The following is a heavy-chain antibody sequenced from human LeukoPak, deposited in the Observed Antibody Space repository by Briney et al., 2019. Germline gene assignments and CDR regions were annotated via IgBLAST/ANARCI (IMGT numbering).Heavy chain of an antibody. CDR1: GGSISSYY. Sequence: SETLSLTCTVSGGSISSYYWSWIRRPPGKGLEWIGYIYYSGSTNYNPSLKSRVTISVDTSKNQFSLKLSSVTAADTAVYYCARVLGYSYGYYFDYWGQGTLVTVSS. CDR2: IYYSGST. D-gene: IGHD5-18*01. CDR3: ARVLGYSYGYYFDY. V-gene: IGHV4-59*01. J-gene: IGHJ4*02.